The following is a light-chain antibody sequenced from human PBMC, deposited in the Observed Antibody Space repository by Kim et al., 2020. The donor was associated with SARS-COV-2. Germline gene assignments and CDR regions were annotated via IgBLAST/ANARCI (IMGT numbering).Light chain of an antibody. CDR3: AAWDDSLNGVV. J-gene: IGLJ2*01. CDR2: SNN. CDR1: SSNIGSNT. V-gene: IGLV1-44*01. Sequence: ELTQPPSASGTPGQRVTISCSGSSSNIGSNTVNWYQQLPGTAPKLLIYSNNQRPSGVPDRFSGSKSGTSASLAISGLQSEDAADYYCAAWDDSLNGVVFGGGTQLTVL.